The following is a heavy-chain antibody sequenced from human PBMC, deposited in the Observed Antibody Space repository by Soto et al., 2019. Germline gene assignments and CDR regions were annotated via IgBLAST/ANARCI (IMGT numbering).Heavy chain of an antibody. CDR1: GDTFSSYG. J-gene: IGHJ6*02. Sequence: GASVKVSCKASGDTFSSYGINWVRQALGQGLEWMGGIIPIFGKTNYAQKFQGRVTITADEFTSTAYMELSSLRSEDTAMYYCARGTRDGYNRDHYYHYYAMDVWGQGTTVTVYS. V-gene: IGHV1-69*13. CDR3: ARGTRDGYNRDHYYHYYAMDV. CDR2: IIPIFGKT. D-gene: IGHD5-12*01.